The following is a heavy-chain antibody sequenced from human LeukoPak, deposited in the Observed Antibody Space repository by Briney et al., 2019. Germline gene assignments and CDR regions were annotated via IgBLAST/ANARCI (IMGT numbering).Heavy chain of an antibody. CDR3: ASHYSSSSEDYYYYMDV. V-gene: IGHV4-39*01. Sequence: SETLSLTCTVSGGSISSSSYYWGWIRQPPGKGLEWIGSIYYSGSTYYNPSLKSRVTISVDTSKNQFSLKLSSVTAADTAVYYRASHYSSSSEDYYYYMDVWGKGTTVTVSS. D-gene: IGHD6-6*01. J-gene: IGHJ6*03. CDR2: IYYSGST. CDR1: GGSISSSSYY.